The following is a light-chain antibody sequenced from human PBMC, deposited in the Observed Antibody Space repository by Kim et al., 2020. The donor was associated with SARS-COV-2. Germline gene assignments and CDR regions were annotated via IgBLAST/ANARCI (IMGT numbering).Light chain of an antibody. CDR2: QDS. J-gene: IGLJ2*01. V-gene: IGLV3-1*01. CDR1: ELGYKY. Sequence: VSPGQPASITCSGNELGYKYTSWYQQMPGQSPVLVMYQDSKRPSGIPERFSGSNSGNTATLTISGTQAMDEADYYCQAWDSSTAVVFGGGTQLTVL. CDR3: QAWDSSTAVV.